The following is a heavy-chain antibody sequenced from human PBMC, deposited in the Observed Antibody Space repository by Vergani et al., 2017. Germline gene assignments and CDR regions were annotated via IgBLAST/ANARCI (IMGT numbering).Heavy chain of an antibody. J-gene: IGHJ3*02. CDR1: GFTFSSYA. CDR2: ISYDGSNK. Sequence: QVQLVESGGGVVQPGGSLRLSCAASGFTFSSYAMHWVRQAPGKGLEWVAVISYDGSNKYYADSVKGRFTISRDNSKNTLYLQMNSLRAEDTAVYYCARRAAALDAFDIWGQGTMVTVSS. CDR3: ARRAAALDAFDI. V-gene: IGHV3-30*04. D-gene: IGHD6-13*01.